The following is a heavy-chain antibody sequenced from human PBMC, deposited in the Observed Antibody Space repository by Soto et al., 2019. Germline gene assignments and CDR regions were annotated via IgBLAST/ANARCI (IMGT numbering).Heavy chain of an antibody. D-gene: IGHD3-10*01. J-gene: IGHJ4*02. Sequence: GGSLRLSCVASGIAFRIRAMSWVRQAPGEGLEWVSFTTDTDGDRKYADSVRGRFTISRDNSKNTLYLQMSSLRAEDSAVYYCARVSRDSYTGSRIFDLWGRGTRVTVSS. V-gene: IGHV3-23*01. CDR3: ARVSRDSYTGSRIFDL. CDR2: TTDTDGDR. CDR1: GIAFRIRA.